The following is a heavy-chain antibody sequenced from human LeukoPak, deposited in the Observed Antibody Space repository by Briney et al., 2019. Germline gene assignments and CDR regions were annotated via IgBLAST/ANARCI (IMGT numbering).Heavy chain of an antibody. Sequence: ASVKVSCKASGYTFTGYYMHWVRQAPGQGLEWMGWINPNSGGTNYTQKFQGRVTMTRDTSISTAYMELSRLRSDDTAVYYCARAREYYYDSSGYYFFDYWGQGTLVTVSS. D-gene: IGHD3-22*01. CDR3: ARAREYYYDSSGYYFFDY. CDR1: GYTFTGYY. J-gene: IGHJ4*02. CDR2: INPNSGGT. V-gene: IGHV1-2*02.